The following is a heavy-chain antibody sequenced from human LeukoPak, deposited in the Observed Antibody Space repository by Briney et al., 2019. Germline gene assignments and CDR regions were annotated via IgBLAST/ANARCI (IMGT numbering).Heavy chain of an antibody. CDR2: INGNGGST. Sequence: GGTLRLSCAASGFTFSSYGMSWVRQAPGKGLEWVSSINGNGGSTYYADSVKGRFTISRDNSKSTLYLQMNSLRAEDTAVYYCARDLMTYYDILTGFYFDYWGQGTLVTVSS. D-gene: IGHD3-9*01. J-gene: IGHJ4*02. V-gene: IGHV3-23*01. CDR1: GFTFSSYG. CDR3: ARDLMTYYDILTGFYFDY.